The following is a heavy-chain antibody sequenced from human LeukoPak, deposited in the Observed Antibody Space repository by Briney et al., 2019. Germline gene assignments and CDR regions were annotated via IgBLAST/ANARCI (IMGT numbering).Heavy chain of an antibody. CDR3: AKLHPPTGYSGGWHFDY. CDR2: FDPEDGET. Sequence: ASVKVSCKVSGYTLTELSMHWVRQAPGKGLEWMGGFDPEDGETIYAQKFQGRVTMTEDTSTDTAYMELSSLRSEDTAVYYCAKLHPPTGYSGGWHFDYWGQGILVTVSS. V-gene: IGHV1-24*01. D-gene: IGHD6-19*01. J-gene: IGHJ4*02. CDR1: GYTLTELS.